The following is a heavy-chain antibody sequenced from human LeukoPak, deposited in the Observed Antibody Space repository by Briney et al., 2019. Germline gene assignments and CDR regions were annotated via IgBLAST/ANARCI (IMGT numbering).Heavy chain of an antibody. CDR3: ARSATQYYYDSSGYYSAEYFQH. Sequence: ASVKVSCKASGYTFTGYYIHWVRQAPGQGLEWMGWINPNSGGTNYAQKFQGRVTMTRDTSISTAYMELSRLRSGDTAVYYCARSATQYYYDSSGYYSAEYFQHWGQGTLVTVSS. J-gene: IGHJ1*01. CDR2: INPNSGGT. V-gene: IGHV1-2*02. D-gene: IGHD3-22*01. CDR1: GYTFTGYY.